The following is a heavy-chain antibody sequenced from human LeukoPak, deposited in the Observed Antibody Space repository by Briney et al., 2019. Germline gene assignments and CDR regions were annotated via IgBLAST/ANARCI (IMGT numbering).Heavy chain of an antibody. Sequence: GGSLRLSCAASGFTFSSYGMHRVRQAPGKGLEWVAVISYDGSNKYYADSVKGRFTISRDNSKNTLYLQMNSLRAEDTAVSGYTYWGQGTLVTVSS. D-gene: IGHD2-2*02. CDR2: ISYDGSNK. CDR1: GFTFSSYG. CDR3: TY. V-gene: IGHV3-30*03. J-gene: IGHJ4*02.